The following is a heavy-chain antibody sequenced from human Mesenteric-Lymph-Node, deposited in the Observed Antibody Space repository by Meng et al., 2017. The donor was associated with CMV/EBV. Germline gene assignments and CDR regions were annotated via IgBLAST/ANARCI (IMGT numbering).Heavy chain of an antibody. CDR1: GFTFSNAW. V-gene: IGHV3-15*01. CDR2: IKSKTDGGTT. Sequence: GGSLRLSCAASGFTFSNAWMSWVRQAPGKGLEWVGRIKSKTDGGTTDYAAPVKGRFTISRDDSKNTLYLQMNSLKSEDTAVYYCTTDRFWSGYNYYYGLDVWGQGTTVTVSS. J-gene: IGHJ6*02. D-gene: IGHD3-3*01. CDR3: TTDRFWSGYNYYYGLDV.